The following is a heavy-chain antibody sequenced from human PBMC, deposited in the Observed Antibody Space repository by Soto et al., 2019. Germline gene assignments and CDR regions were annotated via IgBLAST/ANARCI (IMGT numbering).Heavy chain of an antibody. CDR2: MNPNSGNT. Sequence: GASVKVSCKASGYTFTSYDINWVRQATGQGLEWVGWMNPNSGNTGYAQKFQGRVTMTRNTSISTAYMELSSLRSEDTAVYYCARGQYSGYDPGRNFDYWGQGTLVTVSS. CDR1: GYTFTSYD. J-gene: IGHJ4*02. CDR3: ARGQYSGYDPGRNFDY. D-gene: IGHD5-12*01. V-gene: IGHV1-8*01.